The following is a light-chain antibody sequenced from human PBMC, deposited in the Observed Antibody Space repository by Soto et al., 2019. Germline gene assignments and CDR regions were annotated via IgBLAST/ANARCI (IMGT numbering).Light chain of an antibody. CDR3: GSWDRGLQAGV. V-gene: IGLV1-51*02. Sequence: QSVLTQPPSVSAAPGQKVTISCSGSSSNLGNYDVSWYQQFPGTVPKLLIYENSKRPSGIPDRFSGSKSGTSATLAITGLQTGDEADYYCGSWDRGLQAGVFGRGTKVTVL. CDR1: SSNLGNYD. J-gene: IGLJ2*01. CDR2: ENS.